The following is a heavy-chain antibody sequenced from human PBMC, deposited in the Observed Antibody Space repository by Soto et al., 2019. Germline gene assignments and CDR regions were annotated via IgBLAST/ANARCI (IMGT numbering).Heavy chain of an antibody. CDR3: AKDGGLGIGGDFDY. D-gene: IGHD7-27*01. CDR2: ISWNSGSI. J-gene: IGHJ4*02. CDR1: GFTFDDYA. Sequence: EVQLVESGGGLVQPGRSLRLSCAASGFTFDDYAMHWVRQAPGKGLEWVSGISWNSGSIGYADSVKGRFTISRDNAKNSLYRQMNSLRAEDTALYYCAKDGGLGIGGDFDYWGQGTLVTVSS. V-gene: IGHV3-9*01.